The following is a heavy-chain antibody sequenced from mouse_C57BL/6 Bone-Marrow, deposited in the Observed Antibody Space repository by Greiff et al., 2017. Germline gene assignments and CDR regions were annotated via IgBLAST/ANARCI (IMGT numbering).Heavy chain of an antibody. CDR3: TRGSSGYAWFAY. V-gene: IGHV5-9-1*02. Sequence: VQLVESGEGLVKPGGSLKLSCAASGFTFSSYAMSWVRQTPEKRLEWVAYISSGGDYIYYADTVKGRFTISRDNARNTLYLQMSSLKSEDTAMYYCTRGSSGYAWFAYWGQGTLVTVSA. J-gene: IGHJ3*01. CDR2: ISSGGDYI. CDR1: GFTFSSYA. D-gene: IGHD3-2*02.